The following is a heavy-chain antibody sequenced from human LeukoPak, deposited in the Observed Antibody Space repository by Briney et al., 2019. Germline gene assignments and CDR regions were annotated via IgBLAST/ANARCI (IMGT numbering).Heavy chain of an antibody. CDR1: GFIFSSYW. D-gene: IGHD2-15*01. V-gene: IGHV3-7*05. J-gene: IGHJ5*02. CDR2: INQAGSEK. Sequence: PGGSLRLSCAASGFIFSSYWMSWVRQAPGKGLEWVANINQAGSEKYYVDFVKGRFTISRDNAKNSLFLQMNSLRAEDTAVYFCARVVVGVTNRFDPWGQGTLVIVSS. CDR3: ARVVVGVTNRFDP.